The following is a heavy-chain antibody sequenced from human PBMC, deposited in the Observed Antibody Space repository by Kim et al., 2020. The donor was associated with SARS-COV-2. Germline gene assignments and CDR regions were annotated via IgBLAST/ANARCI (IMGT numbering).Heavy chain of an antibody. V-gene: IGHV1-2*02. Sequence: ASVKVSCKASGYTFTGYYMHWVRQAPGQGLEWMGWINPNSGGTNYAQKFQGRVTMTRDTSISTAYMELSRLRSDDTAVYYCARDALTPGLGYCSGGSCPGFDPWGQGTLVTVSS. CDR1: GYTFTGYY. CDR3: ARDALTPGLGYCSGGSCPGFDP. CDR2: INPNSGGT. D-gene: IGHD2-15*01. J-gene: IGHJ5*02.